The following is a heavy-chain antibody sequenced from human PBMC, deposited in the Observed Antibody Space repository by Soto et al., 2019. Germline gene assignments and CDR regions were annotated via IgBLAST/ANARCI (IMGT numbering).Heavy chain of an antibody. CDR2: IYTSGST. CDR1: GGSISSYY. CDR3: ASGLWFGEFGSNYYGMDV. J-gene: IGHJ6*02. D-gene: IGHD3-10*01. Sequence: SETLSLTCTVSGGSISSYYWSWIRQPAGKGLEWIGRIYTSGSTNYNPSLKSRVTMSEDTSKNQFSLKLSSVTAADTAVYYRASGLWFGEFGSNYYGMDVWGQGTTVTVSS. V-gene: IGHV4-4*07.